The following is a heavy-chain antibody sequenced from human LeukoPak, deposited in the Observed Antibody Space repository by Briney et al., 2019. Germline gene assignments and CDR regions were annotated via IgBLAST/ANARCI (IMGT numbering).Heavy chain of an antibody. CDR1: GFTFSSYS. CDR2: ISSSSSYI. Sequence: GGSLRLSCAASGFTFSSYSMNWVRQAPGKGLEWVSSISSSSSYIYYADSVKGRFTISRDNAKNSLYLQMNSLRAEDTAVYYCARDREQLVEWYFDLWGRGTLVTVSS. V-gene: IGHV3-21*01. CDR3: ARDREQLVEWYFDL. D-gene: IGHD6-13*01. J-gene: IGHJ2*01.